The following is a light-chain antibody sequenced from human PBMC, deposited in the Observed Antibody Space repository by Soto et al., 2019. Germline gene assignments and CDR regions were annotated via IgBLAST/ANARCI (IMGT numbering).Light chain of an antibody. CDR2: EAS. J-gene: IGKJ1*01. CDR1: QGIASW. V-gene: IGKV1-5*01. CDR3: QQYSDYWT. Sequence: DIQMTQSPSTLSASVGDRVTITCRASQGIASWLAWYQQKPGKAPNLLIYEASSVQSGAPSRFSGSGSGTEFTLTIRSLQPEDFATYHCQQYSDYWTFGQGTKVDNK.